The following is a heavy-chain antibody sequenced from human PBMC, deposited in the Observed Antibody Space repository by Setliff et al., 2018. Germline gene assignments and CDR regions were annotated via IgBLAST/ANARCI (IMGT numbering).Heavy chain of an antibody. D-gene: IGHD3-16*01. V-gene: IGHV4-61*09. Sequence: SETLSLTCDVSGASISSGSFYWIWIRQPAGKGLEWIGHIYSRGSTNYNPSLKSRVTISVDTSKNQFSLKLSSVTAADTAVYYCARLTGGPAYYMDVWGKGTTVTVSS. CDR2: IYSRGST. J-gene: IGHJ6*03. CDR3: ARLTGGPAYYMDV. CDR1: GASISSGSFY.